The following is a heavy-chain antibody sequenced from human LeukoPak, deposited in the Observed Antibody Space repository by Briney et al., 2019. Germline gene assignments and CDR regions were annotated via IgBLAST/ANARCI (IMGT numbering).Heavy chain of an antibody. CDR3: ARDRACSNGVCSYFDY. Sequence: PSETLSLTCIVSGGSISSTTYYWGWIRQPPGKGLEWIGSIYYSGSTWYNPPLKSRVTVSADTSKNQFSLKLTSVTAADTAVYYCARDRACSNGVCSYFDYWGQGTVVTVSS. CDR2: IYYSGST. D-gene: IGHD2-8*01. J-gene: IGHJ4*02. CDR1: GGSISSTTYY. V-gene: IGHV4-39*01.